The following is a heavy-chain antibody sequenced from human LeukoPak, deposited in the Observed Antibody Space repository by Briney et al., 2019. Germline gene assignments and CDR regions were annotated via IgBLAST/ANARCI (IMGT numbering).Heavy chain of an antibody. CDR3: ARMVYSSSLIDY. J-gene: IGHJ4*02. CDR1: GGSISSGDYY. CDR2: IYYSGST. Sequence: SETLSLTCTVSGGSISSGDYYWSWIRQPPGKGLEWIGYIYYSGSTYYNPSLKSRVTTSVDTSKNQFSLKLRSVTDADTAVYYCARMVYSSSLIDYWGQGTLVTVSS. V-gene: IGHV4-30-4*01. D-gene: IGHD6-13*01.